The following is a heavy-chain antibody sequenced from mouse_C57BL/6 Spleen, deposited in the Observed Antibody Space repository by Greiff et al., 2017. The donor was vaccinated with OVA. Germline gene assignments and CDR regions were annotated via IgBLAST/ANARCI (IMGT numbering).Heavy chain of an antibody. V-gene: IGHV5-4*01. CDR3: AREGGNGFFAY. Sequence: DVMLVESGGGLVKPGGSLKLSCAASGFTFSSYAMSWVRQTPEKRLEWVATISDGGSYTYYPDNVKGRFTISRDNAKNNLYLQMSHLKSEDTAMYSSAREGGNGFFAYWGQGTLVTVSA. J-gene: IGHJ3*01. CDR2: ISDGGSYT. D-gene: IGHD2-1*01. CDR1: GFTFSSYA.